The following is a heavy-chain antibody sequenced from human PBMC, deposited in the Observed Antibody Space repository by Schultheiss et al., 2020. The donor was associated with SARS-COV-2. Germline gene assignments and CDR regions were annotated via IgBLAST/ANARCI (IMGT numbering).Heavy chain of an antibody. Sequence: SETLSLTCAVYGGSFSGYYWSWIRQPPGKGLEWIGEINHSGSTNYNPSLKSRVTISVDTSKNQFSLKLSSVTAADTAVYYCARGGGSGSPFTGNFDYWGQGTLVTVSS. D-gene: IGHD3-10*01. CDR2: INHSGST. V-gene: IGHV4-34*01. CDR1: GGSFSGYY. CDR3: ARGGGSGSPFTGNFDY. J-gene: IGHJ4*02.